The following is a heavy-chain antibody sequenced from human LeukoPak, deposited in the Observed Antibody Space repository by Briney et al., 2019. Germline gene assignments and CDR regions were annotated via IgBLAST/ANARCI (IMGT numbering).Heavy chain of an antibody. D-gene: IGHD6-13*01. V-gene: IGHV3-48*04. CDR3: ARGLAVHAPVKYSSSWSEYFQH. CDR1: GFTFSSYG. CDR2: ISSSSSTI. Sequence: GGSLRLSCAASGFTFSSYGMHWVRQAPGKGLEWVSYISSSSSTIYYADSVKGRFTISRDNAKNSLYLQMNSLRAEDTAVYYCARGLAVHAPVKYSSSWSEYFQHWGQGTLVTVSS. J-gene: IGHJ1*01.